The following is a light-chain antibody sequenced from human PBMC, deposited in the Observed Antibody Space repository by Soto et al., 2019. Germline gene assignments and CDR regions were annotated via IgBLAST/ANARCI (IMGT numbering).Light chain of an antibody. CDR3: LQVYNYPLT. CDR2: AAS. J-gene: IGKJ4*01. CDR1: QDIRTD. Sequence: AIQMTQPPSSLSASVGDRVTITCRASQDIRTDLAWYPEKPGKAPQLLIYAASSLQSRVPSRISGSGSCTDCTLTISSLQPEDCATYYCLQVYNYPLTFGGGTKVEIK. V-gene: IGKV1-6*01.